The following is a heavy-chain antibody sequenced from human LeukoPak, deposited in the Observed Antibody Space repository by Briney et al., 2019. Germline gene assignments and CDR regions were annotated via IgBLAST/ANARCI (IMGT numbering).Heavy chain of an antibody. V-gene: IGHV5-51*01. CDR3: ARHFRSNGDYGPPDY. J-gene: IGHJ4*02. CDR1: GYSFTNYW. Sequence: GESLKISCKGSGYSFTNYWIGWVRQMPGKGLEWMGIIYPGDSDTRYSPSFQGQVTISADKSISTAYLQWSSLKASDTAMYYCARHFRSNGDYGPPDYWGQGTLVTVSS. D-gene: IGHD4-17*01. CDR2: IYPGDSDT.